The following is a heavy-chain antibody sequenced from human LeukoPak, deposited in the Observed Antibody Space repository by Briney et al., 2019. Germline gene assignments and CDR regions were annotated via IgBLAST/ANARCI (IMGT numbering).Heavy chain of an antibody. CDR3: AKVGLRYFDWLSIFDY. D-gene: IGHD3-9*01. J-gene: IGHJ4*02. CDR2: ISGSGGST. CDR1: GFTFSSYG. V-gene: IGHV3-23*01. Sequence: HPGGSLRLSCAASGFTFSSYGMSWVRQAPGKGLEWVSAISGSGGSTYYADSVKGRFTISRDNSKNTLYLQMNSLRAEDTAVYYCAKVGLRYFDWLSIFDYWGQGTLVTVSS.